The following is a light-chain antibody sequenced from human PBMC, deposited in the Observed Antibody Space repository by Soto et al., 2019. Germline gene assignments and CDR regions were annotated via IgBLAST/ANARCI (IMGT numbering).Light chain of an antibody. V-gene: IGLV2-14*01. J-gene: IGLJ3*02. CDR2: EVN. CDR3: GSYTTTTTQV. Sequence: QSVLAQPASVSGSPGQSITISCTGTSSDVGGFDYVSWYQQYPGKAPRLIINEVNHRPLGVSDRFSGSMSGNTASLTISRLLPEDEADYYCGSYTTTTTQVFGGGTKLTVL. CDR1: SSDVGGFDY.